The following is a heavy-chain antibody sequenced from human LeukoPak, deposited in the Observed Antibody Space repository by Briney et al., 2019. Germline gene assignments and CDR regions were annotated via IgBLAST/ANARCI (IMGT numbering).Heavy chain of an antibody. CDR1: GFTFSSYW. D-gene: IGHD1-20*01. V-gene: IGHV3-7*01. CDR2: IKQDGSEK. CDR3: ARGIEGGITGTDY. Sequence: GGSLRLSCAASGFTFSSYWMGWVRQAPGKGLEWVANIKQDGSEKYYVDSVKGRFTISRDNAKNSLYLQMDSLRAEDTAVYYCARGIEGGITGTDYWGQGTLVTVSS. J-gene: IGHJ4*02.